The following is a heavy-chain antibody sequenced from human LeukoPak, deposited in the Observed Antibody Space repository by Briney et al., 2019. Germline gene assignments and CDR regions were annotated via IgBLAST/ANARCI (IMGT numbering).Heavy chain of an antibody. CDR2: IYSGGST. CDR3: ARDLYDFWSGVYYYYGMDV. Sequence: GGSLRLSCAASGFTVSSNYMSWVRQAPGKGLEWVSVIYSGGSTYYADSVKGRFTISRDNSKNTLYLQMNSLRAEDTAVYYCARDLYDFWSGVYYYYGMDVWGQGTTATVSS. V-gene: IGHV3-53*01. D-gene: IGHD3-3*01. CDR1: GFTVSSNY. J-gene: IGHJ6*02.